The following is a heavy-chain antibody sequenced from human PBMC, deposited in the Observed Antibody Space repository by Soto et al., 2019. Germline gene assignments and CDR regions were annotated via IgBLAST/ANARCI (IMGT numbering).Heavy chain of an antibody. CDR3: ATDRLVAYRSSRNWFDP. V-gene: IGHV1-18*01. J-gene: IGHJ5*02. CDR1: GYTFTSHG. CDR2: ISAYNGNT. Sequence: ASVKVSCKASGYTFTSHGISWVRQAPGQGLEWMGWISAYNGNTNYAQKLQGRVTMTTDTSTSTAYMELRSLRSDDTAVYYCATDRLVAYRSSRNWFDPWGQGTLVTVSS. D-gene: IGHD6-13*01.